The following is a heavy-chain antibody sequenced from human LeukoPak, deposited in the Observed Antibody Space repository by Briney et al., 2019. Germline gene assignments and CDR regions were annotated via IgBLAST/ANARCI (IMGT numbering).Heavy chain of an antibody. CDR3: ARDQNDSSGYSGGLDY. V-gene: IGHV3-21*01. CDR1: GFTFSSYS. CDR2: ISSSSSYI. Sequence: GGSLRFSCAASGFTFSSYSMNWVRQAPGKGLEWVSSISSSSSYIYYADSVKGRFTISRDNAKNSLYLQMNGLRAEDTAVYYCARDQNDSSGYSGGLDYWGQGTLVTVSS. J-gene: IGHJ4*02. D-gene: IGHD3-22*01.